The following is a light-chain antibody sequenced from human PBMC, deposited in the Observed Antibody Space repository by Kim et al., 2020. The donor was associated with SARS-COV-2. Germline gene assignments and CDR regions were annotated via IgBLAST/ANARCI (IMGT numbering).Light chain of an antibody. CDR2: DVS. J-gene: IGLJ1*01. CDR1: ISDVGRYKY. V-gene: IGLV2-11*03. CDR3: CSYAATYTRV. Sequence: GQSVTISCTGTISDVGRYKYFSWYQQYPGKAPKVVMYDVSQRPSGVPNRFSGSKSGNTASLTISGLQPEDEADYYCCSYAATYTRVFGTGTRVTVL.